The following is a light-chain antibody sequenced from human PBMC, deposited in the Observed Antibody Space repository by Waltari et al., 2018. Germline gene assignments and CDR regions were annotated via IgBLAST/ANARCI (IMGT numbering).Light chain of an antibody. CDR2: DVN. CDR1: SSDIGAYNY. J-gene: IGLJ2*01. V-gene: IGLV2-11*01. CDR3: SSYAGSNTGL. Sequence: QAALTQPPSVSGSPGQSVTISCTGTSSDIGAYNYVSWYQQHPDKAPKLMIYDVNKLPSGVSDRFSGSKSGNTASLTISGLQAEDEADYYCSSYAGSNTGLFGGGTRLTVL.